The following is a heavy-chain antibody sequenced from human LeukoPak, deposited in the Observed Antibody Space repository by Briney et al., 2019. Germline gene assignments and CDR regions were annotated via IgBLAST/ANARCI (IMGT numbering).Heavy chain of an antibody. CDR1: GGTFSSYA. J-gene: IGHJ5*02. V-gene: IGHV1-69*01. Sequence: GASVKVSCKASGGTFSSYAISWVRQAPGQGLEWMGGIIPIFGTANYAQKFQGRVTITADESTSTAYMELNSLRAEDTAVYYCARGVGATIMGSGSRYNWFDPWGQGTLVTVSS. D-gene: IGHD5-12*01. CDR2: IIPIFGTA. CDR3: ARGVGATIMGSGSRYNWFDP.